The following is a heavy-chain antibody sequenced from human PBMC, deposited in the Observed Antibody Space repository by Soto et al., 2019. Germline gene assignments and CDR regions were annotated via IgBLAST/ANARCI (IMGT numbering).Heavy chain of an antibody. CDR2: IYYSGST. J-gene: IGHJ6*02. V-gene: IGHV4-31*03. D-gene: IGHD4-17*01. Sequence: QVQLQESGPGLVKPSQTLSLTCTVSGGSISSGGYYWSWIRQHPGKGLEWIGYIYYSGSTYYNPSLKSRVTISVDASKNQFSLKLSSVTAADTAVYYCAPKGYDYGDYVGYYGMDVWGQGTTVTVSS. CDR3: APKGYDYGDYVGYYGMDV. CDR1: GGSISSGGYY.